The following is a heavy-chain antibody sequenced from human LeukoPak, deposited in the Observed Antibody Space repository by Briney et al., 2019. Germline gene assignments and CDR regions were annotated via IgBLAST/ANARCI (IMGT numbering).Heavy chain of an antibody. CDR1: GFSVSRNY. D-gene: IGHD3-10*01. CDR3: TRDVIRGTILRY. CDR2: IYSGGRT. V-gene: IGHV3-66*02. Sequence: GGSLRLSCAACGFSVSRNYMTWVRQAPGKGLEWVSVIYSGGRTDYADSVKGRFTISRDSSKNTLYLQMNSLRAEDTAVYYCTRDVIRGTILRYWGQGTLVTVSS. J-gene: IGHJ4*02.